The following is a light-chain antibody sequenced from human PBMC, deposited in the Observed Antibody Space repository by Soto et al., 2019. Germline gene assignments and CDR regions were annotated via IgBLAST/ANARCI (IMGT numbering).Light chain of an antibody. CDR2: KAS. CDR3: QHYNSYSEA. CDR1: QSISSW. V-gene: IGKV1-5*03. Sequence: IQVTQSASTLSASVGDIFAITCQASQSISSWLAWYQQKPGKAPKLLIYKASSLKSGVPSRFSGSGSGTEFTLTISSLQSDDFATYYCQHYNSYSEAFGQGTKVDI. J-gene: IGKJ1*01.